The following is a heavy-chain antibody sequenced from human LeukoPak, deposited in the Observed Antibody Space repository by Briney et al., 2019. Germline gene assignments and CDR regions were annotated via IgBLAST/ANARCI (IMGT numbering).Heavy chain of an antibody. CDR1: GFTFSSNA. V-gene: IGHV3-30*04. CDR3: ARDYYYGSGSYYYESNYFDY. D-gene: IGHD3-10*01. J-gene: IGHJ4*02. Sequence: GGSLRLSCTAPGFTFSSNAMSWVRQAPGKGLEWVAVISYDGSNKYYADSVKGRFTISRDNSKNTLYLQMNSLRAEDTAVYYCARDYYYGSGSYYYESNYFDYWGQGTLATVSS. CDR2: ISYDGSNK.